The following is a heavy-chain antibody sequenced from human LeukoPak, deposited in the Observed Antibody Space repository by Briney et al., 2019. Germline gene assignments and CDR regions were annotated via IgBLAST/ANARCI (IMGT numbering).Heavy chain of an antibody. CDR1: GFTFNKNT. V-gene: IGHV3-21*01. J-gene: IGHJ4*02. Sequence: GGSLRLSCTASGFTFNKNTMNWVRQAPGKGLEWVASITGSSNNIYYADSVKGRFIISRDNAKNSLYLQMNGLRAEDTAVYYCARDSASGAYYPVFDHWGQGTLVTVSS. D-gene: IGHD3-22*01. CDR2: ITGSSNNI. CDR3: ARDSASGAYYPVFDH.